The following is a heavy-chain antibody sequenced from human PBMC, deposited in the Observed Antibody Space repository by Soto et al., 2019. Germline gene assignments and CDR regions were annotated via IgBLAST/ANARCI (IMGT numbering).Heavy chain of an antibody. J-gene: IGHJ1*01. D-gene: IGHD3-3*01. V-gene: IGHV4-59*01. CDR3: ARSTITIFGVVPDVSFQH. Sequence: SETLSLTCTVSGGSISSYYWSWIRQPPGKGLEWIGYIYYSGSTNYNPSLKSRVTISVDTSKNQFSLKLSSVTAADTAVYCCARSTITIFGVVPDVSFQHWGQGTLVTVSS. CDR1: GGSISSYY. CDR2: IYYSGST.